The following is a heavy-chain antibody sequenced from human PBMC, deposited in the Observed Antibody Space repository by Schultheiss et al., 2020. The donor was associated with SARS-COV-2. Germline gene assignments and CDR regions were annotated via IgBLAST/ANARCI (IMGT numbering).Heavy chain of an antibody. Sequence: ESLKISCKGSGYSFTSYWIGWVRQMPGKGLEWMGIIYPGDSDTRYSPSFQGQVTISADKSISTAYLQWSSLKASDTAMYYCARLMGDIVVVPAASDYGDYVGDYYYYMDVWGKGTTVTVSS. CDR3: ARLMGDIVVVPAASDYGDYVGDYYYYMDV. J-gene: IGHJ6*03. CDR1: GYSFTSYW. D-gene: IGHD2-2*01. V-gene: IGHV5-51*01. CDR2: IYPGDSDT.